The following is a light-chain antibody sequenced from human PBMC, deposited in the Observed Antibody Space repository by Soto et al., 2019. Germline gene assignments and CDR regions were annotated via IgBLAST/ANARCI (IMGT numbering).Light chain of an antibody. CDR2: GAS. CDR3: QQWSLYSWT. V-gene: IGKV3-20*01. J-gene: IGKJ1*01. CDR1: QSVSSNN. Sequence: EIVLTQSPGTLSLSPGERATLSCRASQSVSSNNLAWYQQRPGQAPRVVIYGASTRATGIPERFSGSGSGTDFTLTISRLEPEDFAVYYCQQWSLYSWTFGQGTKVEIK.